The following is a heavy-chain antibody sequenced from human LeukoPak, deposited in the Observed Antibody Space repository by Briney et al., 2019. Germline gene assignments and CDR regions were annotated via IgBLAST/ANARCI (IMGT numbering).Heavy chain of an antibody. CDR2: IYYSGST. J-gene: IGHJ3*02. V-gene: IGHV4-59*01. D-gene: IGHD3-9*01. Sequence: SETLSLTRTASGGSTSSYYWSWIRQPPGKGLEWIGYIYYSGSTNYNPSLKSRVTISVDTSKNQFSLKLSSVTAADTAVYYCARVYYDILTGYSDYHDAFDIWGQGTMVTVSS. CDR3: ARVYYDILTGYSDYHDAFDI. CDR1: GGSTSSYY.